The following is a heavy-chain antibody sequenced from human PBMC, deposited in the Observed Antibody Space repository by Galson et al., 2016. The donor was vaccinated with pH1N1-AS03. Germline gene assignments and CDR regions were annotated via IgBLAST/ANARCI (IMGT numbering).Heavy chain of an antibody. V-gene: IGHV4-39*01. CDR3: ARHGWAVESHCDGGSCFPPGY. D-gene: IGHD2-15*01. Sequence: SETLSLTCTVSGGPISRSSYYWGWIRQTPGKGLEWVGCIGNYGRTYYNPSLSSRVTISVDMSKSQFSLKLTSVTAADTAIYYCARHGWAVESHCDGGSCFPPGYWGQGILVTVSS. CDR1: GGPISRSSYY. J-gene: IGHJ4*02. CDR2: IGNYGRT.